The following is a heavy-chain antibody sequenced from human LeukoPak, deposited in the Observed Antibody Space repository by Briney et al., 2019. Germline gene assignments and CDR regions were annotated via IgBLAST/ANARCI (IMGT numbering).Heavy chain of an antibody. D-gene: IGHD2-8*01. V-gene: IGHV3-74*01. J-gene: IGHJ6*03. CDR3: ARDGVWDSWGIYYYYMDV. Sequence: GGSLRLSCAASGFTFSSYWMHWVRQAPGKGLVWVSRINSDGSSTSYADSVKGRFTISRDSAKNTLYLQMNSLRAEDTAVYYCARDGVWDSWGIYYYYMDVWGKGTTVTVSS. CDR2: INSDGSST. CDR1: GFTFSSYW.